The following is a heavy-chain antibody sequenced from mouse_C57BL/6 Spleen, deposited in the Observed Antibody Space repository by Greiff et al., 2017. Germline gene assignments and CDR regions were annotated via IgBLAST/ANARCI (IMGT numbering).Heavy chain of an antibody. Sequence: QVQLQQSGPELVKPGASVKISCKASGYAFSSSWMNWVKQRPGKGLEWIGRIYPGDGDTNYNGKFKGKATLTADKSSSTAYMQLSSLTSEDSAVYCCARSKGIDGPCFDYWGQGTTLTVSS. CDR1: GYAFSSSW. V-gene: IGHV1-82*01. CDR3: ARSKGIDGPCFDY. CDR2: IYPGDGDT. D-gene: IGHD2-3*01. J-gene: IGHJ2*01.